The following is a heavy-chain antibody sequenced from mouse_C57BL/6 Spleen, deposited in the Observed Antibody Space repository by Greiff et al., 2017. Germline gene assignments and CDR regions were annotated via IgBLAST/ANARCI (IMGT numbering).Heavy chain of an antibody. V-gene: IGHV2-9-1*01. J-gene: IGHJ1*03. CDR2: IWTGGGT. D-gene: IGHD3-3*01. CDR3: ARNRGPVGYGGGYFDV. CDR1: GFSLTSYA. Sequence: VMLVESGPGLVAPSQSLSITCTVSGFSLTSYAISWVRQPPGKGLEWLGVIWTGGGTNYNSALKSRLSISKDNSKSQVFLKMNSLQTDDTARYYCARNRGPVGYGGGYFDVWCTGTTVTVSS.